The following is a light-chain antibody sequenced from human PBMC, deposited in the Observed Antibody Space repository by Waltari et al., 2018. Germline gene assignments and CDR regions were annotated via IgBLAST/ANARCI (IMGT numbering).Light chain of an antibody. CDR2: QDS. V-gene: IGLV3-25*03. CDR3: EAADNSGTPVV. CDR1: TLPKQF. J-gene: IGLJ2*01. Sequence: SYDLTQPPPVSVSPGQTARITCSGNTLPKQFAYWYQQKPGQAPVLKIYQDSERPSGLPGRFSGSMSGTTVMLTISGVQAEDEADYYCEAADNSGTPVVFGGGTKLTVL.